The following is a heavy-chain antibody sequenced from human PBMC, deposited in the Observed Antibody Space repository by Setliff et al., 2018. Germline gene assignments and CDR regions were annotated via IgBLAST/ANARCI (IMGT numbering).Heavy chain of an antibody. D-gene: IGHD4-17*01. CDR1: GGSISSYY. J-gene: IGHJ4*02. V-gene: IGHV4-59*01. Sequence: ESLALTCTVSGGSISSYYWSWIRQPPGKGLEWIGYIYYSGSTNYNPSLKSRVTISVDTSKNQFSLKLSSVTAADTAVYYCARQVYGIFDYWGQGTLGTVS. CDR2: IYYSGST. CDR3: ARQVYGIFDY.